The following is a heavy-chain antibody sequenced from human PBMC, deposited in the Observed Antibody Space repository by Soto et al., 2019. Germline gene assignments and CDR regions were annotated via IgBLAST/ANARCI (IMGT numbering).Heavy chain of an antibody. CDR3: ATSITGINWFDP. V-gene: IGHV1-24*01. Sequence: ASVKVSCKVSGYTLTELSMHWVRQAPGKGLEWMGGFDPEDGETIYAQKFQGRATMTEDTSTDTAYMELSSLRSEDTAVYYCATSITGINWFDPWGQGTLVTVSS. D-gene: IGHD1-20*01. CDR1: GYTLTELS. CDR2: FDPEDGET. J-gene: IGHJ5*02.